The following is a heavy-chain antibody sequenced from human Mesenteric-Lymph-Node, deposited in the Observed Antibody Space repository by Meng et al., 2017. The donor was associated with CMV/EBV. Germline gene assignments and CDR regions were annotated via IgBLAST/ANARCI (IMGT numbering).Heavy chain of an antibody. CDR1: GFTFSSYS. Sequence: GESLKISCAASGFTFSSYSMNWVRQAPGKGLEWVSSISSSSSYIYYADSVKGRFTISRDNAKNSLYLQMNSLRAEDTAVYYCARVQYGSGSYYTGAYGMDVWGQGTTVTVSS. V-gene: IGHV3-21*01. CDR2: ISSSSSYI. J-gene: IGHJ6*02. CDR3: ARVQYGSGSYYTGAYGMDV. D-gene: IGHD3-10*01.